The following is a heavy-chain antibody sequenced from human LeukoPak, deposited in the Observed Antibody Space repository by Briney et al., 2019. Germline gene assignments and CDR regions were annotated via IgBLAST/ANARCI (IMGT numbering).Heavy chain of an antibody. CDR3: TRKLSGYAPFDC. CDR2: ISGSSSTI. D-gene: IGHD5-12*01. Sequence: GGSLRLSCAASGFTFSSYSMNWVRQAPGKGLEWGSYISGSSSTIYYADSVKGRFTISRDNPRSTLYLQMSSLRAEDTAVYYCTRKLSGYAPFDCWGQGTLVTVSS. V-gene: IGHV3-48*01. CDR1: GFTFSSYS. J-gene: IGHJ4*02.